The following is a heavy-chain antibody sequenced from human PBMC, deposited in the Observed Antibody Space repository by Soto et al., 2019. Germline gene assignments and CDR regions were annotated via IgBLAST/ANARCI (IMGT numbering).Heavy chain of an antibody. CDR2: TIPIFGTA. D-gene: IGHD6-19*01. V-gene: IGHV1-69*01. CDR1: RVAFSKFI. J-gene: IGHJ6*02. Sequence: QAQLEQSGGEVKKPGSSVKVSCKASRVAFSKFIVTWVRQAPGLGLEWVGGTIPIFGTANYAQKFQGRVTITADESTSTSYMEVNNLRSEDTAVYYCAKVRYSSPMGYYYGMAVWGQGTTVTVSS. CDR3: AKVRYSSPMGYYYGMAV.